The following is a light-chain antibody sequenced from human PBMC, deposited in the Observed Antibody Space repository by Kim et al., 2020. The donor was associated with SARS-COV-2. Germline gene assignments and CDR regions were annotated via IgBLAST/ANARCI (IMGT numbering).Light chain of an antibody. Sequence: QRVTISCTGSSSNIGAGFDVHWYQQRPGTAPKLLIYDNINRPSGVPDRFPGSKSGTSASLAITGLQAQDEADYYCQSYDNSLSGYVFGTGTKVTVL. CDR2: DNI. CDR1: SSNIGAGFD. J-gene: IGLJ1*01. V-gene: IGLV1-40*01. CDR3: QSYDNSLSGYV.